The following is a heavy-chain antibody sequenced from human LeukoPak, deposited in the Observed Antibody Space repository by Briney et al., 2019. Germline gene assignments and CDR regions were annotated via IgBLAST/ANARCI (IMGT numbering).Heavy chain of an antibody. J-gene: IGHJ4*02. CDR3: VKGMATTYEGFDY. Sequence: GGSLRLSCSASGFTFSSYALHWVRQAPGKGLEYVSAISTNGGSTYFADSVKGRFTISRDNSKNTLYLQMRSLSAEDTAVYYCVKGMATTYEGFDYWGQGTLVTVSS. CDR1: GFTFSSYA. D-gene: IGHD5-12*01. V-gene: IGHV3-64D*06. CDR2: ISTNGGST.